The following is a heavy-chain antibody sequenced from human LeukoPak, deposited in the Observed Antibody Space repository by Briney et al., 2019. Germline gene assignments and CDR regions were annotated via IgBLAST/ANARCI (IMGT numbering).Heavy chain of an antibody. CDR1: GGSISSSSYY. J-gene: IGHJ4*02. CDR3: ARWYYDSSGYYGRNFDY. CDR2: IYYSGST. Sequence: PSETLSLTCTVSGGSISSSSYYWGWIRQPPGKGLEWIGSIYYSGSTYYNPSLKSRVTISVDTSKNQFSLKLSSVTAADTAVYYCARWYYDSSGYYGRNFDYWGQGTLVTVSS. D-gene: IGHD3-22*01. V-gene: IGHV4-39*07.